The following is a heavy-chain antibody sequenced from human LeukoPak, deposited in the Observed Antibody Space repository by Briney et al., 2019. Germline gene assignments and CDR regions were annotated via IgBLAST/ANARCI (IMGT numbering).Heavy chain of an antibody. CDR3: ARGEGGCSGYEIDY. J-gene: IGHJ4*02. CDR1: GFTFSSYG. V-gene: IGHV3-33*01. CDR2: ICSDGSNK. D-gene: IGHD5-12*01. Sequence: GRSLRLSCAASGFTFSSYGIHWVRQAPGKGLEWVAVICSDGSNKYYADSVKGRFTISRDNSKNTLYLQMNSLGAEDTAVYFCARGEGGCSGYEIDYWGQGTLVTVSS.